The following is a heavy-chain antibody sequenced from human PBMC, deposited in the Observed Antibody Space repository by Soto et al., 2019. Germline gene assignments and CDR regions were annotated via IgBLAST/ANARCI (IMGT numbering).Heavy chain of an antibody. CDR3: ASGGSSLNFDS. CDR2: INSDGSST. D-gene: IGHD6-6*01. V-gene: IGHV3-74*01. J-gene: IGHJ4*02. CDR1: GFTFRSYW. Sequence: PGGSLRLSCAASGFTFRSYWMQWVRQAPGKGLVWVSWINSDGSSTSYADSVEGRFTISRDNAKNPLYLQMNSLRAEDTAVYYCASGGSSLNFDSWGQGTLVTVSS.